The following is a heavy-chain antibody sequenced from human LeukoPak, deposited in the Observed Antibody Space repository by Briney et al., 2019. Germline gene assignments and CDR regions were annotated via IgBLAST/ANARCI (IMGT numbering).Heavy chain of an antibody. CDR1: GGSISSSSYY. D-gene: IGHD6-13*01. CDR2: IYYSGST. J-gene: IGHJ5*02. V-gene: IGHV4-39*07. CDR3: ASSSRFDP. Sequence: PSETLSLTCTVSGGSISSSSYYWGWIRQPPGKGLEWIGSIYYSGSTYYNPSLKSRVTISVDTSKNQFSLKLSSVTAADTAVYYCASSSRFDPWGQGTLVTVSS.